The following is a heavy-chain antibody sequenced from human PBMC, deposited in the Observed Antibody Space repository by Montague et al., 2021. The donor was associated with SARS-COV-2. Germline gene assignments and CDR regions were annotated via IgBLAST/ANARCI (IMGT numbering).Heavy chain of an antibody. CDR3: ARHYGVVVPAAIYYYYGMDV. CDR2: IYYSGST. V-gene: IGHV4-39*01. D-gene: IGHD2-2*02. Sequence: SETLSLTCTVSGGSVSSNRDSWGWIRQPPGKGLEWIGSIYYSGSTYYNPSLKSRVTISVDTSKNQFSLKLSSVTAADTAVYYCARHYGVVVPAAIYYYYGMDVWGQGTTVTVSS. CDR1: GGSVSSNRDS. J-gene: IGHJ6*02.